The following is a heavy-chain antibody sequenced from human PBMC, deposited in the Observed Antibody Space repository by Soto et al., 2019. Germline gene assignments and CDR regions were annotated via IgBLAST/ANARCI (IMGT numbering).Heavy chain of an antibody. CDR1: GFTFSSYG. J-gene: IGHJ5*02. CDR2: ISYDGSNK. CDR3: AKDLSRTYPDNWFDP. Sequence: GGSLRLSCAASGFTFSSYGMHWVRQAPGKGLEWVAVISYDGSNKYYADSVKGRFTISRDNSKNTLYLQMNSLRAEDTAVYYCAKDLSRTYPDNWFDPWGQGTLVTVSS. D-gene: IGHD2-2*01. V-gene: IGHV3-30*18.